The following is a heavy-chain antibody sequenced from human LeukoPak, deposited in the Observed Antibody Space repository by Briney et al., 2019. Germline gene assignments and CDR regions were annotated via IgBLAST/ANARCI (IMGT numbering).Heavy chain of an antibody. CDR3: AKDLTFGDGRWEFAV. J-gene: IGHJ4*02. CDR2: VYAAGTPA. Sequence: PGGSLRLSCTASGFNFGGFAMAWVRQAPGRGLDWVSGVYAAGTPAKYPDSVKGRFTVSRDNSKNTLYLQMNNLRVEDTAVYYCAKDLTFGDGRWEFAVWGQGTLVTVSS. CDR1: GFNFGGFA. V-gene: IGHV3-23*03. D-gene: IGHD3-16*01.